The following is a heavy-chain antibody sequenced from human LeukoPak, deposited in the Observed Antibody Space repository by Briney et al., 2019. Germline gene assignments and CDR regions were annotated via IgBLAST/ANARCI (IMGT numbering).Heavy chain of an antibody. D-gene: IGHD1-26*01. CDR1: GFIFNSYW. CDR3: ARGRAVDY. V-gene: IGHV3-74*01. CDR2: ITSDGSST. Sequence: PGGSLRLSCAASGFIFNSYWMHWVRQAPGKGLVWVSRITSDGSSTSYADSVKGRFTISRDNAKNTLYLQMNSLRAEDTAVYYCARGRAVDYWGQGTLVTVSS. J-gene: IGHJ4*02.